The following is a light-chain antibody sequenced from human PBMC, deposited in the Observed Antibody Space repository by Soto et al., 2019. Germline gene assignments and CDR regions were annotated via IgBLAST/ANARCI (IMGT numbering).Light chain of an antibody. J-gene: IGKJ4*01. CDR3: QQYYSTPLT. Sequence: DIVMTQSPDSLAVSLGERATINCKSSQRVLYSSNNKNYLAWYQQKPGQAPKLLIYWASTRESGVPDRFSSGGSGTDFTLNISSLQAEDVAVYYCQQYYSTPLTFGGGTKVEIK. CDR1: QRVLYSSNNKNY. CDR2: WAS. V-gene: IGKV4-1*01.